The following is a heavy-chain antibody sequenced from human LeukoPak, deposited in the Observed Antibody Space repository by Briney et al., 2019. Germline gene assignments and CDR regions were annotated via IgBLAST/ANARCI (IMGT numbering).Heavy chain of an antibody. J-gene: IGHJ4*02. CDR2: IKQDGSES. CDR1: GFSFGSDW. CDR3: AGGYSWFDY. Sequence: GGSLRLSCAASGFSFGSDWMSWVRQTPGKGLEWVANIKQDGSESYYVDSVKGRFTISRDNAKNSLYLQMNSLRAEDTAVYYCAGGYSWFDYWGQGTLVTVSS. D-gene: IGHD5-18*01. V-gene: IGHV3-7*04.